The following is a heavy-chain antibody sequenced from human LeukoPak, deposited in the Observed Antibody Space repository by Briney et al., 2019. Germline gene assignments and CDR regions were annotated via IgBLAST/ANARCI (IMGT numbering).Heavy chain of an antibody. CDR1: GGSFSGYY. Sequence: SETLSLTCAVYGGSFSGYYWSWIRQPPGKGLEWIGFIFYSGSTNYNPSLKSRVTMSVDTSKNQFSLKLSSVTTADTAVFYCARGGGEFDSWGQGTLVTVSS. J-gene: IGHJ4*02. D-gene: IGHD3-10*01. CDR3: ARGGGEFDS. CDR2: IFYSGST. V-gene: IGHV4-59*01.